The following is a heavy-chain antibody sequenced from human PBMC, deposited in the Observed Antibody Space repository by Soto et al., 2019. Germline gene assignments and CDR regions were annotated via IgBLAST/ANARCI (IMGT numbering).Heavy chain of an antibody. D-gene: IGHD1-1*01. CDR2: IYYSGST. CDR3: ARLRGENVPYGLDV. CDR1: GGSISSSSYY. V-gene: IGHV4-39*01. Sequence: QLQLQESGPGLVKPSETLSLTCTVSGGSISSSSYYWGWIRQPPGKGLEWIGSIYYSGSTYYNPSRKSRVTISVDTSKNQFSLKLSSVTAEDTAVYYCARLRGENVPYGLDVWGQGTTVTVSS. J-gene: IGHJ6*02.